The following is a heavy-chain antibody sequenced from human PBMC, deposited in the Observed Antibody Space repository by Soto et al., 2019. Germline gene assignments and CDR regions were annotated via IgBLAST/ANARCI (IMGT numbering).Heavy chain of an antibody. D-gene: IGHD3-10*01. J-gene: IGHJ4*02. CDR3: AKKVNSGPGSQYFDY. CDR1: GFTFSSYS. CDR2: FRTGGDDGTT. Sequence: LRLSCAASGFTFSSYSMSWVRQAPGKGLEWVSGFRTGGDDGTTYYADSVKGRFTISRDNSKNTLFLQMNSLRAEDTAIYYCAKKVNSGPGSQYFDYWGQGTLVTVSS. V-gene: IGHV3-23*01.